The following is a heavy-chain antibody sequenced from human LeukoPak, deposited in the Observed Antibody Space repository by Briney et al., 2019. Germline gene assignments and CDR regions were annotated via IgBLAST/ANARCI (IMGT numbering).Heavy chain of an antibody. CDR1: GGSISSYY. V-gene: IGHV4-59*01. Sequence: KPSETLSLTCTVSGGSISSYYWSWVRQPPGKGLEWIGYIYYSGSTNYNPSLKSRVTISVDTSKNQFSLKLSSVTAADTAVYYCATLGYGGYDLRNAFDIWGQGTMVTVSS. D-gene: IGHD5-12*01. J-gene: IGHJ3*02. CDR3: ATLGYGGYDLRNAFDI. CDR2: IYYSGST.